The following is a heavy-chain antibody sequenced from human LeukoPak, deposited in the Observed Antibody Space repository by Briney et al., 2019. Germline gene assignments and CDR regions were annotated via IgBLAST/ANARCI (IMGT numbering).Heavy chain of an antibody. Sequence: SETLSLTCAVYGGSFSGYYWSWIRQPPGKGLEWIGEINHSGSTNYNPSLKSRVTISVDTSKNQFSLKLSSVTAADTAVYYCAREQDSDPQFDYWGQGTLVTVSS. V-gene: IGHV4-34*01. CDR2: INHSGST. CDR1: GGSFSGYY. CDR3: AREQDSDPQFDY. J-gene: IGHJ4*02. D-gene: IGHD1-26*01.